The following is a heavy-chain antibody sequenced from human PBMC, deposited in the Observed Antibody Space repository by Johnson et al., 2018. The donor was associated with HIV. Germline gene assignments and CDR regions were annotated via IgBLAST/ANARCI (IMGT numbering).Heavy chain of an antibody. CDR1: GFTFRSYA. D-gene: IGHD3-10*01. V-gene: IGHV3-30-3*01. Sequence: QVQLVESWGGVVQPGGSLRLSCAASGFTFRSYAMHWVRQAPGKGLEWVALISYDGSHKFYADSVKGRFTISRDNSKNTLYLQMNSLRAEDTAVYYCAREKPRLVQGVLDAFDIWGQGTMVTVSS. J-gene: IGHJ3*02. CDR2: ISYDGSHK. CDR3: AREKPRLVQGVLDAFDI.